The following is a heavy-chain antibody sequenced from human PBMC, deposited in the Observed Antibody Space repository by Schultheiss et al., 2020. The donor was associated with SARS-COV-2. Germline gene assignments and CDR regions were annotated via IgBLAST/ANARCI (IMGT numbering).Heavy chain of an antibody. V-gene: IGHV4-39*01. CDR3: ARQASRYNSGWMFDY. D-gene: IGHD6-19*01. Sequence: SETLSLTCTVSGGSVTSPTYYWAWIRQSPGKGLEWIGTIYYRGNTHYNPSLKSRLAMSVDTSRNQFSLTLNSVTAADTATYYCARQASRYNSGWMFDYWGQGALVTVSS. CDR1: GGSVTSPTYY. CDR2: IYYRGNT. J-gene: IGHJ4*02.